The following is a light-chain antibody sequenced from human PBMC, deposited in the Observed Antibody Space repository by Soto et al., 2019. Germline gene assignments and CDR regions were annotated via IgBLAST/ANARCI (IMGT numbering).Light chain of an antibody. Sequence: QLVLTQSPSASASLGASVKLTCTLSSGHNNYAIAWHQQQPEKGPRFLMKVNSDGSHIKGDGIPDRFSGSSSGAERCLTISSLQSEDEADYYCQTWDTGIRVFGGGTKLTVL. V-gene: IGLV4-69*01. J-gene: IGLJ2*01. CDR1: SGHNNYA. CDR2: VNSDGSH. CDR3: QTWDTGIRV.